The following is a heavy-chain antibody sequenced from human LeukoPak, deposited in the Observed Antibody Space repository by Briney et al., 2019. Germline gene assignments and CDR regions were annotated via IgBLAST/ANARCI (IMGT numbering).Heavy chain of an antibody. J-gene: IGHJ4*02. CDR2: ISGSGGST. CDR1: GFTFSSYA. CDR3: AKDHVYDYVWGSLLDY. V-gene: IGHV3-23*01. D-gene: IGHD3-16*01. Sequence: GGSLRLSCAASGFTFSSYAMSWVRQAPGKGLEWVSAISGSGGSTHYADSVKGRFTISRDNSKNTLYLQMNSLRAEDTAVYYCAKDHVYDYVWGSLLDYWGQGTLVTVSS.